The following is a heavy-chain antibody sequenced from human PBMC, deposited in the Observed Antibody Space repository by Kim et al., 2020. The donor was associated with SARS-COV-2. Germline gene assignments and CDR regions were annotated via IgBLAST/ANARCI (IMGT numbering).Heavy chain of an antibody. CDR3: ARDRYGYSYGWGYYYYYGMDV. CDR2: ISYDGSNK. CDR1: GFTFSSYA. V-gene: IGHV3-30*04. Sequence: GGSLRLSCAASGFTFSSYAMHWVRQAPGKGLEWVAVISYDGSNKYYADSVKGRFTISRDNSKNTLYLQMNSLRAEDTAVYYCARDRYGYSYGWGYYYYYGMDVWGQGTTVTVSS. D-gene: IGHD5-18*01. J-gene: IGHJ6*02.